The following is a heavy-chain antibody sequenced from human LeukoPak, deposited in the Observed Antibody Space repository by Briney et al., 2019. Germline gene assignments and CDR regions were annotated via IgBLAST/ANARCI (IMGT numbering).Heavy chain of an antibody. CDR2: ISSSSSTI. CDR1: GFTFSSYS. CDR3: ARSLDFDWLLFDFDY. Sequence: GGSLRLSCAASGFTFSSYSMNWVRQAPGKGLEWVSYISSSSSTIYYADSVKGRFTISRDNAKNSLYLQMNSLRAEDTAVYYCARSLDFDWLLFDFDYWGQGTLVTVSS. D-gene: IGHD3-9*01. V-gene: IGHV3-48*04. J-gene: IGHJ4*02.